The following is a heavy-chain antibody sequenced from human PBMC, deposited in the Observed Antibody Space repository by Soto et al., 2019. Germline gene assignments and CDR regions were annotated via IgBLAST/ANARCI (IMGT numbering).Heavy chain of an antibody. CDR3: GRHEVGNGVGV. CDR2: IKGDGSEK. V-gene: IGHV3-7*01. Sequence: GRSLRLSCVASGFTFTSYWMSWVRQAPGKGLEWVANIKGDGSEKRYVDSVKGRLTISRDNAKNSVYLQMNSLRVEDTALYYGGRHEVGNGVGVWGQGTTVTVSS. J-gene: IGHJ6*02. CDR1: GFTFTSYW.